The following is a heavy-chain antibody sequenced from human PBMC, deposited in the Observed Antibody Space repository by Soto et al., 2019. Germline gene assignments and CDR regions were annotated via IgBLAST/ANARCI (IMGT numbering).Heavy chain of an antibody. CDR2: ISTHNGNT. Sequence: QVQLVQSGVEVKKPGASVKVSCKTSGYIFTNYNISWVRQAPGQGLEWMGWISTHNGNTNATQKFQARVTMTTDTSTSTAHMELRSLRSDDTAVYYCAREWGVGAVFDYWGQGTLVTVSS. CDR1: GYIFTNYN. V-gene: IGHV1-18*01. CDR3: AREWGVGAVFDY. J-gene: IGHJ4*02. D-gene: IGHD1-26*01.